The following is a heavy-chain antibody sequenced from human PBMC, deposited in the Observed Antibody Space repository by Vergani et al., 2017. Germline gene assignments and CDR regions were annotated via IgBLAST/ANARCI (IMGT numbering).Heavy chain of an antibody. Sequence: QMQLQESGPGLVKASETLSLTCTVSGDSIISRSYYWGWIRQPPGKGLEWIGRSYNSGNGDSSSSLKSRVTISADTSKNQFSLRLTSVTAADTAVYYCASGKYYSDSTSHFRGRYFDVWGRGTLVTVPS. D-gene: IGHD3-16*01. CDR2: SYNSGNG. V-gene: IGHV4-39*01. CDR1: GDSIISRSYY. CDR3: ASGKYYSDSTSHFRGRYFDV. J-gene: IGHJ2*01.